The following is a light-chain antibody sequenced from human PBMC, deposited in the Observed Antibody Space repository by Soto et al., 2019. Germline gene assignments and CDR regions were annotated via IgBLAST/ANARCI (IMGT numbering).Light chain of an antibody. Sequence: DIQMTQSPSTLSASVGDRVTITCRASQSISSWLAWYQQKPGKAPKLLIYDASSLESGVPSRFSGSGSGTEFTLTISSLQPDDFATYYYQQLNSYLTFGQGTRLEI. V-gene: IGKV1-5*01. CDR1: QSISSW. CDR3: QQLNSYLT. J-gene: IGKJ5*01. CDR2: DAS.